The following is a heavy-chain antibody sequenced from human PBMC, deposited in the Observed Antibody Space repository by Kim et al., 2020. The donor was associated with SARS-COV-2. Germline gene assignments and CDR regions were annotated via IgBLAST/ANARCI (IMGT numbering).Heavy chain of an antibody. V-gene: IGHV3-30*18. D-gene: IGHD3-10*01. CDR1: TFTFRSYG. J-gene: IGHJ5*02. CDR3: AKDHRIFVRGWDYFNP. CDR2: ISYDGSDK. Sequence: GGSLRLSCAAPTFTFRSYGMHWVRQAPGKGLEWVAVISYDGSDKYYADSVKGRFTISRDNSKNTLYLQMTSLRAADTAVYYCAKDHRIFVRGWDYFNPWGQGTLVTVSS.